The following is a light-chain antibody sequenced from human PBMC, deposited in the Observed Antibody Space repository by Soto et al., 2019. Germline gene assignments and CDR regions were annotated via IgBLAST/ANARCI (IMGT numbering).Light chain of an antibody. CDR3: QHLET. Sequence: IQLTQSPSSLSASVRDRVTITCRASPGISSYLAWYQQKPGKAPKLLIYAASTLEDGVPSRFSGSGSGTDFTLTISSLQPEDFAAYYCQHLETFGQGTKLEIK. V-gene: IGKV1-9*01. CDR1: PGISSY. CDR2: AAS. J-gene: IGKJ2*01.